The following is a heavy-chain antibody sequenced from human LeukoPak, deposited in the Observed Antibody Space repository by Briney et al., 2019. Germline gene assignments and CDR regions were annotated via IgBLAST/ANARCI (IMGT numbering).Heavy chain of an antibody. V-gene: IGHV2-5*01. J-gene: IGHJ4*02. D-gene: IGHD3-3*01. CDR3: AHSIRFLEWQLSH. CDR1: GFSCSRSGVG. Sequence: SGPTLVNPSQTLTLTCTFPGFSCSRSGVGVGWVRQPPGKALERPGVIYWNDDNHYSPSLKTRLTITKDTSKNQVVLTMTTMDPVDTATYYCAHSIRFLEWQLSHWGQGTLVTVSS. CDR2: IYWNDDN.